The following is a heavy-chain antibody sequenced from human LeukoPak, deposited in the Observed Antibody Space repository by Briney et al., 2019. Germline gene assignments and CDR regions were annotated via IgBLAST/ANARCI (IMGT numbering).Heavy chain of an antibody. D-gene: IGHD6-19*01. Sequence: GGSLRLYCAASGLTFSSYSMNWVRQAPGKGLGSVSSISSNSTYIYYADPVKGRFTINRDNAKNSLYLKMNSLRAEDTAVYYCARALGIAVAGSDYWGHGTLVTVSS. CDR1: GLTFSSYS. V-gene: IGHV3-21*01. CDR2: ISSNSTYI. J-gene: IGHJ4*01. CDR3: ARALGIAVAGSDY.